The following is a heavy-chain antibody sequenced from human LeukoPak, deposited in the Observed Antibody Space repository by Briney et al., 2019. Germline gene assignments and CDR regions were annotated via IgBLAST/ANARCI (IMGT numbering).Heavy chain of an antibody. J-gene: IGHJ4*02. CDR1: GYTFTSYD. CDR3: ARRRPYYYGSGSYGDY. D-gene: IGHD3-10*01. V-gene: IGHV1-8*01. Sequence: VASVKVSCKASGYTFTSYDINWVRQATGQGLEWMGWMNPNSGNTGYAQKFQGRVTMTRNTSISTAYMELSSLRSEDTAVYYCARRRPYYYGSGSYGDYWGQGTLVTVSS. CDR2: MNPNSGNT.